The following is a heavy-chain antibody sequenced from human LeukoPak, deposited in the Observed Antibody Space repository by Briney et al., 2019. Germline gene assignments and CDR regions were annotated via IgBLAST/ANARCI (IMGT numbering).Heavy chain of an antibody. V-gene: IGHV3-23*01. Sequence: GGSLRLSCAASGFTFSNYAMSWVRQAPGKGLEWVSAVSGRDDSTYYADSVKGRFTIPRDNSKNTLYLQMNSLRAEDTAVYYCAKWGDYGILTGYYDSDYWGQGTLVTVSS. CDR1: GFTFSNYA. CDR3: AKWGDYGILTGYYDSDY. D-gene: IGHD3-9*01. CDR2: VSGRDDST. J-gene: IGHJ4*02.